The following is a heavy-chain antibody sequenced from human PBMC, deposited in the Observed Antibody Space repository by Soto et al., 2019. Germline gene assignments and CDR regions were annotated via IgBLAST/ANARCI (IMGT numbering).Heavy chain of an antibody. V-gene: IGHV4-39*01. J-gene: IGHJ5*02. D-gene: IGHD3-22*01. Sequence: SETLSLTCTVSGGSISSSSYYWGWIRQPPGKGLEWIGSIYYSGSAYYNPSLKSRVTVSVDTSKNQFSLKLSSVTAADTAVYYCARRNYDSSGYWFDPWGQGTLVTVS. CDR2: IYYSGSA. CDR3: ARRNYDSSGYWFDP. CDR1: GGSISSSSYY.